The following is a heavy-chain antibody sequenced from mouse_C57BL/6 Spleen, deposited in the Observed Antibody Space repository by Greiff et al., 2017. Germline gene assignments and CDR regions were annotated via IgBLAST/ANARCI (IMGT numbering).Heavy chain of an antibody. V-gene: IGHV5-6*01. D-gene: IGHD2-4*01. CDR1: GFTFSSYG. Sequence: EVQVVESGGDLVKPGGSLKLSCAASGFTFSSYGMSWVRQTPDTRLEWVATISSGGSYTYYPDSVKGRFTISRDNAKNTLYLQMSSLKSEDTAMYYCARHLYYDYDDGWFAYWGQGTLVTVSA. J-gene: IGHJ3*01. CDR2: ISSGGSYT. CDR3: ARHLYYDYDDGWFAY.